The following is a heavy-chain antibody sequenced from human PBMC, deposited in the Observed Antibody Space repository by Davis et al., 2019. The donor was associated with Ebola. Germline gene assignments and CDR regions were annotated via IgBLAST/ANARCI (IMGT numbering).Heavy chain of an antibody. CDR3: ARSPGRSLVVTALSRNFDL. Sequence: GSLRLSCAVSGGSISSNNWWSWVRQAPGKGLEWLGEIDHSGTTNSNPSLKSRVTISLDKSKNHVSLNVKSVTAADTAVYYCARSPGRSLVVTALSRNFDLWGRGTLVTVSS. CDR1: GGSISSNNW. V-gene: IGHV4-4*02. J-gene: IGHJ2*01. D-gene: IGHD2-21*02. CDR2: IDHSGTT.